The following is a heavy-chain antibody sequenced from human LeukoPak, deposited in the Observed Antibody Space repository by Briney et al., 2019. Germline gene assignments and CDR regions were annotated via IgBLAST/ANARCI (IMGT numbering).Heavy chain of an antibody. D-gene: IGHD3-22*01. J-gene: IGHJ4*02. Sequence: SETLSLACTVSGGSISGFIWSWVRQPPGKGLEWIAYIYDTGGTNYNPSLKSRVTISVDKSKNQFSLKLSSVTAADTAVYYCARVKPNYYDSSGYLGDFDYWGQGTLVTVSS. CDR2: IYDTGGT. CDR1: GGSISGFI. CDR3: ARVKPNYYDSSGYLGDFDY. V-gene: IGHV4-59*12.